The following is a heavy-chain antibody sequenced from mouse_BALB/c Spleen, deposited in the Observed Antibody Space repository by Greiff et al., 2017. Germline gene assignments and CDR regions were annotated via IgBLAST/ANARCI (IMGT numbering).Heavy chain of an antibody. V-gene: IGHV1S137*01. CDR1: GYTFTDYA. CDR2: ISTYYGDA. CDR3: GLLLLRGSSYEENYAMDY. J-gene: IGHJ4*01. Sequence: QVQLQQSGAELVRPGVSVKISCKGSGYTFTDYAMHWVKQSHAKSLEWIGVISTYYGDASYNQKFKGKATMTVDKSSSTAYMELARLTSEDSAIYYCGLLLLRGSSYEENYAMDYWGQGTSVTVSS. D-gene: IGHD1-1*01.